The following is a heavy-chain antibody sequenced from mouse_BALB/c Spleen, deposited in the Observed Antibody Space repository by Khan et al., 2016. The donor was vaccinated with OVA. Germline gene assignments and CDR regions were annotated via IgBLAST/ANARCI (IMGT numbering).Heavy chain of an antibody. CDR1: GYSITSDYA. J-gene: IGHJ2*01. CDR3: AIMIRGDYFDY. V-gene: IGHV3-2*02. Sequence: EVQLQESGPGLVKPSQSLSLTCTVTGYSITSDYAWNWIRQFPGNKLEWMGYISYSGSTSYNPSLKSRISITRDTSKNKFFLQLNSVTTEDTATYYCAIMIRGDYFDYWGQGTTLTVSS. CDR2: ISYSGST. D-gene: IGHD2-4*01.